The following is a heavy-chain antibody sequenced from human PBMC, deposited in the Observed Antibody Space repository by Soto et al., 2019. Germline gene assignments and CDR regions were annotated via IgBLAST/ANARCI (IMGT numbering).Heavy chain of an antibody. CDR2: IYRTGST. Sequence: SEPLSLTCAVCGGSFTSNNWWTWVRQPPGQGLEWIGEIYRTGSTNYNPSLKSRVTISLDKSENQFSLKVTSLTAADTAVYYCASRDPGTSVDYWGQGTLVTVS. V-gene: IGHV4-4*02. J-gene: IGHJ4*02. D-gene: IGHD1-7*01. CDR1: GGSFTSNNW. CDR3: ASRDPGTSVDY.